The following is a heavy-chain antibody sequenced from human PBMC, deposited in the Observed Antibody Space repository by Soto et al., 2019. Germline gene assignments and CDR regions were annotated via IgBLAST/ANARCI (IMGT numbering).Heavy chain of an antibody. CDR1: GFTFDDYT. Sequence: PWGSLRLSCAASGFTFDDYTMHWVRQAPGKGLEWVSLISWDGGSTYYADSVKGRFTISRDNSKNSLYLQMNSLRTEDTALYYCAKEIMPIAARNDAFDIWGQGTMVTVSS. V-gene: IGHV3-43*01. CDR3: AKEIMPIAARNDAFDI. CDR2: ISWDGGST. J-gene: IGHJ3*02. D-gene: IGHD6-6*01.